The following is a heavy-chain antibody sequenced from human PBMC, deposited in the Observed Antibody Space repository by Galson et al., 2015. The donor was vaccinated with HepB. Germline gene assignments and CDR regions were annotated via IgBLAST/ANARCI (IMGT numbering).Heavy chain of an antibody. V-gene: IGHV3-30*18. CDR3: AKDLRGDNSKVKDGDYFDY. Sequence: SLRLSCAASGFTFSSYGMHWVRQAPGKGLEWVAVISYDGSNKYYADSVKGRFTISRDNSKNTLYLQMNSLRAEDTAVYYCAKDLRGDNSKVKDGDYFDYWGQGTLVTVSS. J-gene: IGHJ4*02. CDR1: GFTFSSYG. CDR2: ISYDGSNK. D-gene: IGHD2/OR15-2a*01.